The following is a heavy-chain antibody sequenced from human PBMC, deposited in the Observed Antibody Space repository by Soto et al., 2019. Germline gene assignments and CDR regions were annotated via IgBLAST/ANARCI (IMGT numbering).Heavy chain of an antibody. J-gene: IGHJ5*02. V-gene: IGHV2-26*01. CDR3: ARRHLAVAVSPWFDP. Sequence: QVTLKESGPVLVNPTETLTLRCTVSGLSITDSEMGVSWIRQPPGQPLEWLAHIDSSGEKSYRTFLKSRLAISKDTTKSKIVLTMTNRDPADTATYYCARRHLAVAVSPWFDPWGQGIPVTVSS. CDR1: GLSITDSEMG. CDR2: IDSSGEK. D-gene: IGHD6-19*01.